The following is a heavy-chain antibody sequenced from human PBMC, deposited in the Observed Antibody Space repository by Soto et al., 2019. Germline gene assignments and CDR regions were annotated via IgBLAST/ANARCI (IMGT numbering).Heavy chain of an antibody. CDR2: IYYSGNT. J-gene: IGHJ4*01. V-gene: IGHV4-39*02. CDR3: AIHLGKGYFFY. D-gene: IGHD3-22*01. CDR1: CDSISSSTYF. Sequence: SETLSLTCTVSCDSISSSTYFWGWVRQAPGKGLEWIGSIYYSGNTYSYPSLKSPVTISVDTSKYPFSLNLGSVTAADTSEYFFAIHLGKGYFFYGAHGNLVTVSS.